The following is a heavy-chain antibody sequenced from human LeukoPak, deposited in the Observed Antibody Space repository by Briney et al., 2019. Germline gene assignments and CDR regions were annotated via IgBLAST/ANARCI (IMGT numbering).Heavy chain of an antibody. J-gene: IGHJ4*02. Sequence: GGSLRLSCAASGFTFSSYAMSWVRQAPGKGLGWVSTISGSGGSTYYADSVKGRFTISRDNAKNSLYLQMNSLRAEDTAVYYCARDPTQTYYYDSSGYYFFDYWGQGTLVTVSS. V-gene: IGHV3-23*01. D-gene: IGHD3-22*01. CDR3: ARDPTQTYYYDSSGYYFFDY. CDR2: ISGSGGST. CDR1: GFTFSSYA.